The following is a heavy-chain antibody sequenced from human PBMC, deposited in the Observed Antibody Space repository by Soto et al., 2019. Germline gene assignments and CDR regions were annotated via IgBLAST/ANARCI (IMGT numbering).Heavy chain of an antibody. J-gene: IGHJ6*02. CDR1: GFTFSTYW. D-gene: IGHD2-15*01. CDR3: ARGYWSGGICSPGGMDV. Sequence: EVQLVESGGGLVQPGGSLRLSCAASGFTFSTYWMHWVRQAPGKGLVWVSRINGDGSSTSYADSVKGRFTISRDNAKNTLYLQMNSLRAGDTAVYYCARGYWSGGICSPGGMDVWGQGSTVTVSS. V-gene: IGHV3-74*01. CDR2: INGDGSST.